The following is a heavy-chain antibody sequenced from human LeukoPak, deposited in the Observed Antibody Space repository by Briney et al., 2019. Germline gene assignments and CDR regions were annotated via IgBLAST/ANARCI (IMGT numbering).Heavy chain of an antibody. V-gene: IGHV3-33*01. Sequence: AGGSLRLSCVASGFSFRTYGMRWVRQAPGKGLEWVAVIWYDGSKKYYADSVKGRFTISRDNSKNTLFLQMDRLRADDTAVYYCAGGSYEAAAALDYWGQGTLVTVSS. D-gene: IGHD6-13*01. CDR2: IWYDGSKK. J-gene: IGHJ4*02. CDR3: AGGSYEAAAALDY. CDR1: GFSFRTYG.